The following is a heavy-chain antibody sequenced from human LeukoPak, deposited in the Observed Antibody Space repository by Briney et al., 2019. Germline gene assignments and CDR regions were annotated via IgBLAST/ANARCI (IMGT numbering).Heavy chain of an antibody. CDR3: AKDPGSSWYY. Sequence: PGGSLRLSCAASGFTFSSYWRSWVRQAPGKGLEWVAFIRYDGSNKYYADPVKGRFTISRDNSKNTLYLQMNSLRAEDTAVYYCAKDPGSSWYYWGQGTLVTVSS. D-gene: IGHD6-13*01. CDR1: GFTFSSYW. V-gene: IGHV3-30*02. CDR2: IRYDGSNK. J-gene: IGHJ4*02.